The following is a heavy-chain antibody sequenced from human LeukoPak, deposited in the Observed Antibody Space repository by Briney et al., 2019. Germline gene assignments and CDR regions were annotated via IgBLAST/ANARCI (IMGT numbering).Heavy chain of an antibody. Sequence: SSETLSLTCTVSGVSISSSSYYWGWIRQPPGKGLEWIGSIYYSGSTYYNPSLKSRVTISVDTSKNQFSLKLSSVTAADTAVYYCANGPYCGGDCLWGQGTMVTVSS. CDR3: ANGPYCGGDCL. J-gene: IGHJ3*01. CDR2: IYYSGST. CDR1: GVSISSSSYY. D-gene: IGHD2-21*02. V-gene: IGHV4-39*01.